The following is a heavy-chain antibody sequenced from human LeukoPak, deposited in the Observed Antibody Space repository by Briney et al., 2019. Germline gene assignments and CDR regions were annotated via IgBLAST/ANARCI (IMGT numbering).Heavy chain of an antibody. CDR1: GFTFSTYW. Sequence: PGGSLRLSCAASGFTFSTYWMSWVRQAPGKGLEWVAYIKQDGSEKYYVDSVKGRFTLSRDNARNSVYLQMNSLRADDTAVYYCARLGKRYSDLWGRGTPVPVSS. CDR2: IKQDGSEK. J-gene: IGHJ2*01. V-gene: IGHV3-7*01. CDR3: ARLGKRYSDL. D-gene: IGHD4-23*01.